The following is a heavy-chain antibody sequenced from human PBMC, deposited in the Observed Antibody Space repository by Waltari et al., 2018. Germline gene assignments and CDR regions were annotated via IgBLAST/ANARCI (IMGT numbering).Heavy chain of an antibody. CDR2: IYYSGST. D-gene: IGHD6-13*01. CDR1: GGSTSSYY. CDR3: ARHEDSSSPFDDY. Sequence: QVQLQESGPGLVKPSETLSLTCTVSGGSTSSYYWSWIRQPPGKGLEWIGYIYYSGSTNYNPALKSRVTISVDTSKNQFSLKLSSVTAADTAVYYCARHEDSSSPFDDYWGQGTLVTVSS. J-gene: IGHJ4*02. V-gene: IGHV4-59*08.